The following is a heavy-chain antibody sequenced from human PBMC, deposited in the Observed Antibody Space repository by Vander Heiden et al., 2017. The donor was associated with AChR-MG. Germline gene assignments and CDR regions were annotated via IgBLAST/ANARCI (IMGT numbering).Heavy chain of an antibody. CDR2: ISSSNSFI. V-gene: IGHV3-21*06. D-gene: IGHD4-17*01. Sequence: EVQLVDSGGGLVKPGGSLRPSCAAPGFTVSTYTMNWVRQAPGKGLEWVSSISSSNSFIYYADSVKGRCTISRDNAKNSLYLQMISLRAEDTAVYYCARDRYGDHVGGHYYYGMDVWGQGTTVTVSS. CDR1: GFTVSTYT. CDR3: ARDRYGDHVGGHYYYGMDV. J-gene: IGHJ6*02.